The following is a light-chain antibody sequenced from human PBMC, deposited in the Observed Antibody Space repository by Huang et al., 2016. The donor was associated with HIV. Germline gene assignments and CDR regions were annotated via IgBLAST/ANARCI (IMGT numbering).Light chain of an antibody. Sequence: DIVMTQSPDSLAVSLGARATINCKSSQSVLYSSNNKNHLGWYQQKPGQPPKLLIYWASTRESGVPDRFSGSGSGTDFTLTISSLQAEDVAVYYCHQYFSPPPTFGQGTRLEIK. V-gene: IGKV4-1*01. CDR3: HQYFSPPPT. J-gene: IGKJ5*01. CDR1: QSVLYSSNNKNH. CDR2: WAS.